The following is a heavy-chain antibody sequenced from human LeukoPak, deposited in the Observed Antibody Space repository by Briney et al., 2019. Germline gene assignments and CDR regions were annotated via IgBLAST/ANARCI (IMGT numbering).Heavy chain of an antibody. CDR3: ARDFGSLEDYFDY. Sequence: GGSLRLSCAASRFTFSSYSMSWVRQAPGKGLEWVATIKQDGSEKYYVDSVKGRFTISRDNAKNSLYLQMNSLRAEDTAVYYCARDFGSLEDYFDYWGQGTLVSVSS. J-gene: IGHJ4*02. V-gene: IGHV3-7*01. CDR2: IKQDGSEK. CDR1: RFTFSSYS. D-gene: IGHD3-10*01.